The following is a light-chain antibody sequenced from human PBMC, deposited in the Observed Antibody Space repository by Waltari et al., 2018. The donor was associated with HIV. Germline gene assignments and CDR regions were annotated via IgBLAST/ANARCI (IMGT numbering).Light chain of an antibody. Sequence: QSVLTQPPSVSAAPGQKVTISCTGTSSNIGAGYDVHWYQQLPGSAPQLLIYGNPNRPSGVPDRFSGSQSGTSASLAITGLRTDDEADYFCQSYDTRLSGSVFGGGTKLTVL. CDR1: SSNIGAGYD. CDR3: QSYDTRLSGSV. V-gene: IGLV1-40*01. J-gene: IGLJ3*02. CDR2: GNP.